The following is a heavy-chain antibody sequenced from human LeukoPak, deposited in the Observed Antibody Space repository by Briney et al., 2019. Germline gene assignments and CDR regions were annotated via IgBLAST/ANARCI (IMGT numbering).Heavy chain of an antibody. D-gene: IGHD6-19*01. V-gene: IGHV4-38-2*02. CDR1: GYSISSGYY. CDR2: VYHSGST. CDR3: ARVVIAVAGNLLDYYYYMDV. J-gene: IGHJ6*03. Sequence: PSETLSLTCNVSGYSISSGYYWGWIRQPPGKGLQWLGSVYHSGSTYYNPSLKSRVTISVDTSKNQFSLKLSSVTAADTAVYYCARVVIAVAGNLLDYYYYMDVWGKGTTVTVSS.